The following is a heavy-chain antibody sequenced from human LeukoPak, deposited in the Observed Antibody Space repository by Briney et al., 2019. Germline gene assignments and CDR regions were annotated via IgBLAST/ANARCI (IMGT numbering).Heavy chain of an antibody. J-gene: IGHJ4*02. D-gene: IGHD3-10*01. CDR2: IYPGDSDT. Sequence: GESLKISCKGSGYRFSSYWIGWVRQMPGKVLEWMGIIYPGDSDTRYSPSFQGQVTISADKSISTAYLQWSSMKALDIAMYYCARHTTYYYGSGRHTSGYYFDYWGQGTLVTVSS. V-gene: IGHV5-51*01. CDR1: GYRFSSYW. CDR3: ARHTTYYYGSGRHTSGYYFDY.